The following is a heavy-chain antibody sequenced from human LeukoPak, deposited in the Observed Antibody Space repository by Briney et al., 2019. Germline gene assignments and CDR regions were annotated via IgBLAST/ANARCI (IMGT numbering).Heavy chain of an antibody. J-gene: IGHJ6*02. Sequence: SETLSLTCTVSGGSISSSSYYWGWIRQPPGKGLEWIGYIYYSGSTNYNPSLKSRVTISVDTSKNQFPLKLSSVTAADTAVYYCAREAPLYYYGMDVWGQGTTVTVSS. CDR1: GGSISSSSYY. V-gene: IGHV4-39*06. CDR2: IYYSGST. CDR3: AREAPLYYYGMDV.